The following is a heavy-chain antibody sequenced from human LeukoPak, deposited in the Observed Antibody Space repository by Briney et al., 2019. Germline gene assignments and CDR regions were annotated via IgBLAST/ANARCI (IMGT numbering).Heavy chain of an antibody. CDR2: ISGDGGST. D-gene: IGHD3-22*01. J-gene: IGHJ4*02. V-gene: IGHV3-43*02. CDR1: GFTFDVYA. Sequence: GGSLRLSCAASGFTFDVYAMHWVRQAPGKGLEWVSLISGDGGSTYYADSVKGRFTISRDNSKNSLYLQMNSLRTEDTALYYCAKTGIYYDSSGYYYLDCFDYWGQGTLVTVSS. CDR3: AKTGIYYDSSGYYYLDCFDY.